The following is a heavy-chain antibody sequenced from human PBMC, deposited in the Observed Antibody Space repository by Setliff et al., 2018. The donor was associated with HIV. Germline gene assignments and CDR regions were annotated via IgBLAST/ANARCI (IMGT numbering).Heavy chain of an antibody. CDR2: INGGTTT. J-gene: IGHJ4*02. CDR3: ARASYYYDSSGWVDY. V-gene: IGHV3-NL1*01. D-gene: IGHD3-22*01. Sequence: GGSLRLSCAASGFTFSSYAMHWVRQAPGKGLEWVSVINGGTTTYYADSVKGRFTISRDNSKNTLYLQMNSLRAEDTAVYYCARASYYYDSSGWVDYWGQGTLVTVSS. CDR1: GFTFSSYA.